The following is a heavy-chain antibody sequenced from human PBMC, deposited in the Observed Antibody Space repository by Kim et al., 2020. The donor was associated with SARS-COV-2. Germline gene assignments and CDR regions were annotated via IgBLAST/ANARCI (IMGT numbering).Heavy chain of an antibody. CDR3: ARARAYDILTGYYRRNYYFDY. Sequence: SETLSLTCTVSGGSISSGGYYWSWIRQHPGKGLEWIGYIYYSGSTYYNPSLKSRVTISVDTSKNQFSLKLSSVTAADTAVYYCARARAYDILTGYYRRNYYFDYWGQGTLVTVPS. D-gene: IGHD3-9*01. V-gene: IGHV4-31*03. CDR1: GGSISSGGYY. J-gene: IGHJ4*02. CDR2: IYYSGST.